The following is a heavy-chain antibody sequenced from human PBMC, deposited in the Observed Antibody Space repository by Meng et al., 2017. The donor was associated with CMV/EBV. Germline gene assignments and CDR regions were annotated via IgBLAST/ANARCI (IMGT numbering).Heavy chain of an antibody. J-gene: IGHJ4*02. CDR1: GFPLGSYG. Sequence: ASGFPLGSYGMHGVRQAPGKGLEWVAVIWYDGSNKYYADSVKGRFTISRDNSKNTLYLQMNSLRAEDTAVYYCAKGVGATAFDYWGQGTLVTVSS. V-gene: IGHV3-33*06. CDR2: IWYDGSNK. CDR3: AKGVGATAFDY. D-gene: IGHD1-26*01.